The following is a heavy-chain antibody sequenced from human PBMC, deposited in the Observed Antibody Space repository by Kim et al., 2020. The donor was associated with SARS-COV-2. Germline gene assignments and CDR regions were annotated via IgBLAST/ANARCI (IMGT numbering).Heavy chain of an antibody. CDR3: ARARGGTMRVVVIGAFDI. Sequence: LKSRVTISVDTSKNQFSLKLSSVTAADTAVYYCARARGGTMRVVVIGAFDIWGQGTMVTVSS. V-gene: IGHV4-31*02. D-gene: IGHD3-22*01. J-gene: IGHJ3*02.